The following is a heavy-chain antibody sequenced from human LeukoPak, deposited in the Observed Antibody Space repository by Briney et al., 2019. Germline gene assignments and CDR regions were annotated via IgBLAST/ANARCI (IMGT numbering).Heavy chain of an antibody. V-gene: IGHV1-69*01. CDR2: IIPIYGTA. CDR3: AGSPRAGYCSSTSCYWFDP. Sequence: SVKVSCKASGGTFSSYAISWVRQAPGQGLEWMGGIIPIYGTANYAQKFQGRVTITADESTSTAYMELSSLRSEDTAVYYCAGSPRAGYCSSTSCYWFDPWGKGTLVTVSS. J-gene: IGHJ5*02. D-gene: IGHD2-2*03. CDR1: GGTFSSYA.